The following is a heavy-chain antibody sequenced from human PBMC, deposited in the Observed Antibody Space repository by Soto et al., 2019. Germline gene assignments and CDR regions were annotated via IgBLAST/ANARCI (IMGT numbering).Heavy chain of an antibody. Sequence: GVAVKVSCKASGRTFSSYAISWVRQAPGQGLEWMGGIIPIFGTANYAQKFQGRVTITADESTRTAYMELSSLRSEDTAVYYCARDRNIVATIYNYYGMDVWGQGNTVTVPS. CDR2: IIPIFGTA. CDR1: GRTFSSYA. CDR3: ARDRNIVATIYNYYGMDV. D-gene: IGHD5-12*01. J-gene: IGHJ6*02. V-gene: IGHV1-69*13.